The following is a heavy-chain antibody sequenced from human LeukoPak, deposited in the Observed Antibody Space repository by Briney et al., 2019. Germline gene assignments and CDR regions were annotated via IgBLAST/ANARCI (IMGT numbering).Heavy chain of an antibody. CDR3: ARDGITGWFDP. V-gene: IGHV4-59*01. D-gene: IGHD1-20*01. CDR1: GGSISSYY. CDR2: IYYSGST. Sequence: SETLSLTCTVSGGSISSYYWSWIRQPPGKGLEWIGYIYYSGSTNYNPSLKSRVTISVDTSKNQFSLKLCSVTAADTAVYYCARDGITGWFDPWGQGTLVTVSS. J-gene: IGHJ5*02.